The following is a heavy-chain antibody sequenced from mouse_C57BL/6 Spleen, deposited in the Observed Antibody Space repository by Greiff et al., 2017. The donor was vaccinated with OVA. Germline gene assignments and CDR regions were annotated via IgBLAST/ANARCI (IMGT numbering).Heavy chain of an antibody. Sequence: QVQLKQPGAELVKPGASVKMSCKASGYTFTSYWITWVKQRPGQGLEWIGDIYPGSGSTNYNEKFKSKATLTVDTSSSTAYMQLSSLTSEDSAVYYCASYYDYDHYAMDYWGQGTSVTVSS. V-gene: IGHV1-55*01. CDR3: ASYYDYDHYAMDY. CDR1: GYTFTSYW. CDR2: IYPGSGST. D-gene: IGHD2-4*01. J-gene: IGHJ4*01.